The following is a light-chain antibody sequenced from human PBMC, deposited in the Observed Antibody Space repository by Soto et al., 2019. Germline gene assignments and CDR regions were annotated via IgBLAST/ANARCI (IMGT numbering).Light chain of an antibody. CDR3: AAWDDSLRALV. Sequence: QSAVTQPPSTSGTPGQRVTISCSGSSSNIGSNYVYWYQQLPGTAPKLLIYRNNQRPSGVPDRFSGSKSGTSASLAISGLRSEDEAAYFCAAWDDSLRALVFGGGTKLTVL. J-gene: IGLJ2*01. CDR1: SSNIGSNY. CDR2: RNN. V-gene: IGLV1-47*01.